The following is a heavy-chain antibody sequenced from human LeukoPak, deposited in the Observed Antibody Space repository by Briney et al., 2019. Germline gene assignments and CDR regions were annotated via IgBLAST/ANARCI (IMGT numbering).Heavy chain of an antibody. V-gene: IGHV1-18*01. CDR3: ARYCTNGVCPNNWFDP. CDR2: ISVYNGNT. J-gene: IGHJ5*02. D-gene: IGHD2-8*01. CDR1: GYTFTSYG. Sequence: ASVKVSCKASGYTFTSYGINWVRQAPGQGLEWMGWISVYNGNTKYAQKFQGRVTMTRNTSISTAYMELSSLRSEDTAVYYCARYCTNGVCPNNWFDPWGQGTLVTVSS.